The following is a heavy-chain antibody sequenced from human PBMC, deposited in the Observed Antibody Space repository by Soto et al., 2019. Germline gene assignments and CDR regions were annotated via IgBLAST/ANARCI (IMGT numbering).Heavy chain of an antibody. CDR3: ARSTLPVRYFDWLLCSRYYYYGMDV. Sequence: ASVKVSCKASGYTFTSYGISWVRQAPGQRLERMGWINAGNGNTKYSQKFQGWVTMSRDTSISTAYMELSMLRSDDTAVYYCARSTLPVRYFDWLLCSRYYYYGMDVWGQGTTVTVSS. D-gene: IGHD3-9*01. J-gene: IGHJ6*02. CDR2: INAGNGNT. V-gene: IGHV1-18*01. CDR1: GYTFTSYG.